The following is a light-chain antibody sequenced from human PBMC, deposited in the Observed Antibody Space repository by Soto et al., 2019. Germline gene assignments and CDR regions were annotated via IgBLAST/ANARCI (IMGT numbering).Light chain of an antibody. CDR1: SNAVGGYNY. CDR2: EVS. CDR3: SAYTSSSTPWV. J-gene: IGLJ3*02. Sequence: QSALTRPASVSGYPGQSIAIPCTRTSNAVGGYNYVSWYQQHPGKAPKLMIYEVSNRPSGVANRFSGSKSGNTAYLTISGLQAEDEADYYCSAYTSSSTPWVFRGGTKLAV. V-gene: IGLV2-14*01.